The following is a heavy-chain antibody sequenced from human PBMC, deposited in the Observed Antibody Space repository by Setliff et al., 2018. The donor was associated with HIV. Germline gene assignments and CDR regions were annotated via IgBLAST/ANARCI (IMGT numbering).Heavy chain of an antibody. Sequence: SETLSLTCTVSGGSINNDIYFWSWIRQYPGKGLEWIGYIYYSGSTYYNPPLKSRATISVDTSKNQFSLRLNSVTAADTAVYYCARGATLLPGYSDRWEYFYMDVWGKGTTVTVSS. CDR3: ARGATLLPGYSDRWEYFYMDV. V-gene: IGHV4-31*03. J-gene: IGHJ6*03. D-gene: IGHD5-12*01. CDR1: GGSINNDIYF. CDR2: IYYSGST.